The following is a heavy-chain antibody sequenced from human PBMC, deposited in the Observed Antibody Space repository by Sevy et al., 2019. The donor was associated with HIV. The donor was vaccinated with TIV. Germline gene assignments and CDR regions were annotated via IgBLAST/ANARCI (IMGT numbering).Heavy chain of an antibody. J-gene: IGHJ4*02. CDR1: GFSFSSYG. V-gene: IGHV3-33*01. CDR2: VWYDGSDK. Sequence: GGSLRLSCAASGFSFSSYGMHWVRQAPGKGLEWVALVWYDGSDKYYADSVKGRFTISRDNSKNTLYLQMNSLRVEDTAVYYCARDSGLQVFRYWGQGTLVTVSS. CDR3: ARDSGLQVFRY. D-gene: IGHD1-1*01.